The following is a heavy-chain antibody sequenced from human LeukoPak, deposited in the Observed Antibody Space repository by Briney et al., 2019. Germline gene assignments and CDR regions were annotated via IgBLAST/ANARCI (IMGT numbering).Heavy chain of an antibody. CDR2: ISYDGSKK. V-gene: IGHV3-30*03. J-gene: IGHJ4*02. CDR3: ARANGQLWTTPDY. CDR1: GFTFSSYG. Sequence: GRSLRRSCAASGFTFSSYGMHWVRQPQGEGLEWVAVISYDGSKKSSAESVKGRFTISRDNSKNTLYLQMNSLRPEDTAVYFCARANGQLWTTPDYWGQGTLVTISS. D-gene: IGHD5-18*01.